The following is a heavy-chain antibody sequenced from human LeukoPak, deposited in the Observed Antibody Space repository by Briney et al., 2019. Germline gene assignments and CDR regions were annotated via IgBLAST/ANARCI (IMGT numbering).Heavy chain of an antibody. V-gene: IGHV3-7*04. CDR3: ARHGDYCFDL. Sequence: YVDSVKGRFTISRDNAKDSLSLQMNSLRAEGTAVYFCARHGDYCFDLWGQGTLVTVSS. J-gene: IGHJ4*02. D-gene: IGHD4-17*01.